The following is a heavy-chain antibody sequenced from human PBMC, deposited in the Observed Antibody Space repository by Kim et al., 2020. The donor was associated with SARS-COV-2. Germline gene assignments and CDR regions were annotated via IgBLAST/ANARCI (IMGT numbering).Heavy chain of an antibody. J-gene: IGHJ4*02. Sequence: NTKYSQKFQGRVTITRDTSASTAYMELSSLRSEDTAVYYCARARYGGSDYWGQGTLVTVSS. CDR2: NT. CDR3: ARARYGGSDY. D-gene: IGHD1-26*01. V-gene: IGHV1-3*01.